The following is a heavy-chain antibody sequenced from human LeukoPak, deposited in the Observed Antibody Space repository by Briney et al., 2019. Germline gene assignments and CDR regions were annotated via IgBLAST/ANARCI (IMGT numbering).Heavy chain of an antibody. Sequence: GGSLRLSCVASGITFNRYWMHWVRQAPGKGLVWVASINFDGSVQTYADSVKGQFTISRDNAKNTLYVQMNSLTAEDTAVYYCATEGPHNFDYWGLGTLVTVSS. J-gene: IGHJ4*02. V-gene: IGHV3-74*01. CDR1: GITFNRYW. CDR3: ATEGPHNFDY. CDR2: INFDGSVQ.